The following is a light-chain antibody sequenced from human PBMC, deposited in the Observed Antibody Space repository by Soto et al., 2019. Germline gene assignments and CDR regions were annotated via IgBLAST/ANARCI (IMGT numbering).Light chain of an antibody. CDR2: VSS. CDR3: QHTYSSPRT. CDR1: QSITNY. V-gene: IGKV1-39*01. Sequence: DIQMTQSPSSLSASVGDRITITCRASQSITNYLNWYQMKPWKAPMHLIYVSSSLQCGVASRFSGSGSGTDFTLTISSLQPADFATYYCQHTYSSPRTFGQGTKVENK. J-gene: IGKJ1*01.